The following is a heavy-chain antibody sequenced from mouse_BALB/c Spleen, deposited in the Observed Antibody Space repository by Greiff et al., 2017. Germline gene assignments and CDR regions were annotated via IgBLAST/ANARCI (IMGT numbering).Heavy chain of an antibody. CDR1: GFNIKDYY. J-gene: IGHJ3*01. Sequence: VHVKQSGAELVRSGASVKLSCTASGFNIKDYYMHWVKQRPEQGLEWIGWIDPENGDTEYAPKFQGKATMTADTSSNTAYLQLSSLTSEDTAVYYCNPYDYDWFAYWGQGTLVTVSA. CDR2: IDPENGDT. V-gene: IGHV14-4*02. CDR3: NPYDYDWFAY. D-gene: IGHD2-4*01.